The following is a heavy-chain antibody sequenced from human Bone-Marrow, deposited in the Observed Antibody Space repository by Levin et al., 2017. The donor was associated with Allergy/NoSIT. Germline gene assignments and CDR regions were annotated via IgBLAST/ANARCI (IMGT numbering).Heavy chain of an antibody. CDR2: IDWDDDK. CDR1: GFSLSTSGMR. CDR3: ARAYGSGSYYNVFDY. V-gene: IGHV2-70*04. J-gene: IGHJ4*02. D-gene: IGHD3-10*01. Sequence: QTLSLTCTFSGFSLSTSGMRVSWIRQPSGKALEWLARIDWDDDKFYSTSLKTRLTISKDTSKNQVVLTMTNMDPVDTATYYCARAYGSGSYYNVFDYWGQGTLVTVSS.